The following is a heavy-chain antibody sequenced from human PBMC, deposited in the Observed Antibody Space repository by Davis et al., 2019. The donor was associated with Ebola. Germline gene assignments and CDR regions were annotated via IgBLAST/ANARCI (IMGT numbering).Heavy chain of an antibody. D-gene: IGHD3-10*01. J-gene: IGHJ4*02. Sequence: GESLKISCAASGFTFSSYWMHWVRQAPGKGLVWVSRINSDGSSTSYADSVKGRFTISRDNAKNSLYLQMNSLRAEDTALYYCAREEETSGICYFDYWGQGTLVTASS. CDR3: AREEETSGICYFDY. CDR1: GFTFSSYW. CDR2: INSDGSST. V-gene: IGHV3-74*01.